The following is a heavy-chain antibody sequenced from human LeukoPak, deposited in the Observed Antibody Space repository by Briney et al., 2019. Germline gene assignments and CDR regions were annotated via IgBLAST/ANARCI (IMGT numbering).Heavy chain of an antibody. CDR3: ARARITMVRGVIINNWFDP. D-gene: IGHD3-10*01. V-gene: IGHV1-69*01. J-gene: IGHJ5*02. CDR1: GGTFSSYA. Sequence: SVKVSCKASGGTFSSYAISWVRQAPGQGLEWMGGIIPIFGTANYAQKFQGRVTITADESTSTAYMELSSLRSEDTAVYYCARARITMVRGVIINNWFDPWGQGTLVTVSS. CDR2: IIPIFGTA.